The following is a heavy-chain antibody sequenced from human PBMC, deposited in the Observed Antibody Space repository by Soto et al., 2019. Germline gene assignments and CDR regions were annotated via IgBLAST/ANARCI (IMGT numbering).Heavy chain of an antibody. CDR2: ISAYNGIT. Sequence: ASVKVSCKASGYTFTPHAISWVRQAPGQGLEWMGSISAYNGITNYAQKLQGRVTMTTDTSTSTAYMELRSLTSDDTAVYYCARDRYNGNYNYWGQGTLVTVSS. CDR1: GYTFTPHA. V-gene: IGHV1-18*01. J-gene: IGHJ4*02. D-gene: IGHD1-26*01. CDR3: ARDRYNGNYNY.